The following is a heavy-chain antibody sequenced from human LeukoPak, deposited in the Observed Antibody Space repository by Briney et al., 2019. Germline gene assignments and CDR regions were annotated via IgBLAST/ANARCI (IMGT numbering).Heavy chain of an antibody. CDR1: GGSISSYY. CDR3: ASLLLGGSHHYYFDY. D-gene: IGHD4-23*01. Sequence: SETLSLTCTVSGGSISSYYWSWIRQPPGKGLEWIGYIYYSGSTNYNPSLKSRVTISVDTSKNQFSLKLSSVTAADTAVYYCASLLLGGSHHYYFDYWGQGTLVTVSS. J-gene: IGHJ4*02. V-gene: IGHV4-59*01. CDR2: IYYSGST.